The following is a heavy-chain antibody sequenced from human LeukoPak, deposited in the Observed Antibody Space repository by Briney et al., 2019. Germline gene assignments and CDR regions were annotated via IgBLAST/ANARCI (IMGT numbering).Heavy chain of an antibody. CDR3: ARRNAMDV. J-gene: IGHJ6*02. V-gene: IGHV3-23*01. Sequence: GGSLRLSCAASGFTFSSSAMSWVRQAPGKGLEWVSAISNNGGYTYYADSVQGRFTISRDDAKSSLYLQMNSLRAEDTAVYYCARRNAMDVWGQGTTVIVFS. CDR2: ISNNGGYT. CDR1: GFTFSSSA.